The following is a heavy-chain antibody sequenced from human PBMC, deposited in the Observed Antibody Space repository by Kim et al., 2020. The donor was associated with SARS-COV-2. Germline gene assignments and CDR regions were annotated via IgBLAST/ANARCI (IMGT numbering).Heavy chain of an antibody. J-gene: IGHJ3*02. CDR3: KLVVYAMGAFDI. D-gene: IGHD2-8*02. CDR2: IYYSGST. CDR1: GGSISSSSYY. V-gene: IGHV4-39*01. Sequence: SETLSLTCTVSGGSISSSSYYWGWIRQPPGKGLEWIGSIYYSGSTYYNPSLKSRVTISVDTSKNQFSLKLSSVTAADTAVYYCKLVVYAMGAFDIWGQGTMVTVSS.